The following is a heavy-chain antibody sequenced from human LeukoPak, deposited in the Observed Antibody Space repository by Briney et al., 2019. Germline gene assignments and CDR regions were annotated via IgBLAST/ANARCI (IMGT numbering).Heavy chain of an antibody. Sequence: GGSLRLSCAASGFTFSSYGMHWVRQAPGKGLEWVAVISYDGSNKYYADSVKGRFTISRDNSKNTLYLQMNSLRAEDTAVYYCARDKGGNPNNWFDPWGQGTLVTDSS. D-gene: IGHD4-23*01. J-gene: IGHJ5*02. CDR3: ARDKGGNPNNWFDP. CDR2: ISYDGSNK. CDR1: GFTFSSYG. V-gene: IGHV3-30*03.